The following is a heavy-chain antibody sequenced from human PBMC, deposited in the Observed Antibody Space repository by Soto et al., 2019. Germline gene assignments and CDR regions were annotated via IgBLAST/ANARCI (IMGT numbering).Heavy chain of an antibody. CDR3: ARVCLRYYGSGSYYT. D-gene: IGHD3-10*01. Sequence: ASVKVSCKASGGTFSSYTISWVRQATGQGLERMGRIIPILSIANYAQKYQGRVTITADKSTSTAYMELSSLRSEDTAVYYCARVCLRYYGSGSYYTWGQGTLVTVSS. CDR1: GGTFSSYT. J-gene: IGHJ5*02. CDR2: IIPILSIA. V-gene: IGHV1-69*02.